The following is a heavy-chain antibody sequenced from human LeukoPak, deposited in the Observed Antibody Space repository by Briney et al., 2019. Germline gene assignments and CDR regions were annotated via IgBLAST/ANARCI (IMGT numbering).Heavy chain of an antibody. D-gene: IGHD4-17*01. Sequence: PSETLSLTCTVSGGSISNGGYYWSWIRQHPGKGLEWIGYIHYRGDTFHNPSLKSRLSISVDTSKNQFSLKLSSVTAADTAVFYCARVATVTTLNFDDWGQGTLVTVSS. CDR1: GGSISNGGYY. CDR2: IHYRGDT. CDR3: ARVATVTTLNFDD. V-gene: IGHV4-31*03. J-gene: IGHJ4*02.